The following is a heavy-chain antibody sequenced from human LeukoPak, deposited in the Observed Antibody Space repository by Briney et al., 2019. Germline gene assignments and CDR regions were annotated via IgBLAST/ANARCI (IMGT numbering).Heavy chain of an antibody. CDR3: ARIKGYFHRNYWYFDL. D-gene: IGHD2/OR15-2a*01. Sequence: SETLSLTCAVYGGSFSGYYWSWIRQPPGKGLEWIGEINHSGSTNYNPSLKSRVTISVDTSKNQLSLKLSSVTAADTAVYYCARIKGYFHRNYWYFDLWGRGTLVTVSS. CDR2: INHSGST. J-gene: IGHJ2*01. CDR1: GGSFSGYY. V-gene: IGHV4-34*01.